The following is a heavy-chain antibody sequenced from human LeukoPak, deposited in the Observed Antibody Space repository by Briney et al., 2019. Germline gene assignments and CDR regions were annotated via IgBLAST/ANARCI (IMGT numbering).Heavy chain of an antibody. J-gene: IGHJ6*02. D-gene: IGHD4-11*01. Sequence: GGSLRLSCAASGFIFSTYGVHWVRQAPRKGLEWVAFISYDGSIKYYADSVKGRFTISRDNSRSTLNLQMNSLKLEDTAIYYCARAVIFSYGMDVWGQGTTVTVSS. V-gene: IGHV3-30-3*01. CDR1: GFIFSTYG. CDR2: ISYDGSIK. CDR3: ARAVIFSYGMDV.